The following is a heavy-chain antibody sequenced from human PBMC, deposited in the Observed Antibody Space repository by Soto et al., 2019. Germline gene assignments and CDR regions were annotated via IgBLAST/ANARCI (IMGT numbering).Heavy chain of an antibody. V-gene: IGHV1-18*01. Sequence: GASVKVSCKASGYTFTSYGISWVRQAPGQGLEWMGWISAYNGNTNYAQKLQGRVTMTTDTSTSTAYMELRSLRSDDTAVYYCAREGGYYYDSSGLNWFDPWGQGTLVTVS. D-gene: IGHD3-22*01. CDR2: ISAYNGNT. CDR3: AREGGYYYDSSGLNWFDP. CDR1: GYTFTSYG. J-gene: IGHJ5*02.